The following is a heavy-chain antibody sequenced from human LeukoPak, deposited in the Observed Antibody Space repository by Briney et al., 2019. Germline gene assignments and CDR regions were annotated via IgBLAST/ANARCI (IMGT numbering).Heavy chain of an antibody. CDR3: ASRDSSGYSPDAFDI. D-gene: IGHD3-22*01. V-gene: IGHV3-23*01. Sequence: GGSLRLSCAASGFTFSSYAMSWVRQAPGKGLEWVSGISGSGGSTYYADSVKGRFTISRDNSKNTLYLQMNSLRAEDTAVYYCASRDSSGYSPDAFDIWGQGTTVTVSS. CDR2: ISGSGGST. CDR1: GFTFSSYA. J-gene: IGHJ3*02.